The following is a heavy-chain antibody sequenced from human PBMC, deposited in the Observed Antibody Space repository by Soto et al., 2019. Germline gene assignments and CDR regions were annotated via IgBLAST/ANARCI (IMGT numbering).Heavy chain of an antibody. CDR1: GFTFRSYA. J-gene: IGHJ6*02. D-gene: IGHD3-9*01. V-gene: IGHV3-30-3*01. Sequence: GGSMILSCAASGFTFRSYAMHWVRQAPGKGLEWVAVISYDGSNKYYADSVKGRFTISRDNSKNMLYLQMNSLRAEDTAVYYCARESVLRYFDPPYYYYGMDVWGQGTTVTVSS. CDR2: ISYDGSNK. CDR3: ARESVLRYFDPPYYYYGMDV.